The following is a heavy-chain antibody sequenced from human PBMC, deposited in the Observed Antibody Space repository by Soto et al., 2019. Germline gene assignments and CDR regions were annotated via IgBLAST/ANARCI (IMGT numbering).Heavy chain of an antibody. J-gene: IGHJ6*02. D-gene: IGHD1-1*01. CDR1: GYTFTSYA. V-gene: IGHV1-3*01. Sequence: GASVKVSCKASGYTFTSYAMHWVRQAPGQRLEWMGWINAGNGNTKYSQKFQGRVTITRDTSASTAYMELSSLRSEDTAVYYCARDRDWNHYYYYGMDVWGQGTTVTVS. CDR2: INAGNGNT. CDR3: ARDRDWNHYYYYGMDV.